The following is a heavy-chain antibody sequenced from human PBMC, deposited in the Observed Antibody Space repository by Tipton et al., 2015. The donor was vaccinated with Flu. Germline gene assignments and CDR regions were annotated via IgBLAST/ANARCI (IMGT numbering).Heavy chain of an antibody. V-gene: IGHV3-53*01. CDR3: ARVREADYAYGMDV. D-gene: IGHD3-16*01. Sequence: GSLRLSCEASGFTVSTNYMGWVRQAPGKGLEWVSVIYRGDRTYYADAVKGRFTTSRDNSKNTLYVQMNSLRVEDTGVYYCARVREADYAYGMDVWGQGTKVTVSS. CDR2: IYRGDRT. J-gene: IGHJ6*02. CDR1: GFTVSTNY.